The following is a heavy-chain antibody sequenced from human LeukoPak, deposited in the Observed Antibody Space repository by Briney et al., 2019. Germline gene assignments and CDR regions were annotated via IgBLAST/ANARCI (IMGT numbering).Heavy chain of an antibody. Sequence: GGSLRLSCAASGFTFSSYSMNWVRQAPGKGLEWVSYISSSSSTIYYADSVKGRFTISRDNAKNSLYLQMNSLRDEDTAVYYCARGSIAARRPLFDYWGQGTLVTVSS. D-gene: IGHD6-6*01. V-gene: IGHV3-48*02. J-gene: IGHJ4*02. CDR3: ARGSIAARRPLFDY. CDR2: ISSSSSTI. CDR1: GFTFSSYS.